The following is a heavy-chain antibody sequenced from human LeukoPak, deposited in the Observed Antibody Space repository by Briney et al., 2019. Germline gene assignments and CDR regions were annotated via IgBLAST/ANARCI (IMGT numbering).Heavy chain of an antibody. Sequence: GGSLRLSCTASGFTFGDYGMNWVRQAPGKGLEWVSFIRSKAYGGTTEYAASVKGRFTMSRDDSKSIAYLQMNSLRVEDTAVYYCARVGGHWGQGTLVTVSS. D-gene: IGHD3-10*01. V-gene: IGHV3-49*04. CDR3: ARVGGH. J-gene: IGHJ4*02. CDR2: IRSKAYGGTT. CDR1: GFTFGDYG.